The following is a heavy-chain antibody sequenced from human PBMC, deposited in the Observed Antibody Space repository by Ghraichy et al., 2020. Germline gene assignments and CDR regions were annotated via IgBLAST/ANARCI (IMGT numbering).Heavy chain of an antibody. Sequence: GESLNISCAASGFTFSSYAMHWVRQAPGKGLEWVAVISYDGSNKYYADSVKGRFTISRDNSKNTLYLQMNSLRAEDTAVYYCARDGSAGTAGTVVYYGMDVWGQGTTVTVSS. J-gene: IGHJ6*02. V-gene: IGHV3-30*04. CDR1: GFTFSSYA. D-gene: IGHD6-13*01. CDR3: ARDGSAGTAGTVVYYGMDV. CDR2: ISYDGSNK.